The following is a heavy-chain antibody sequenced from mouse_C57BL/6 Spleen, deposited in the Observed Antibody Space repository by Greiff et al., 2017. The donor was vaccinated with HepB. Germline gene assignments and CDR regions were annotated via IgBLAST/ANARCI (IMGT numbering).Heavy chain of an antibody. V-gene: IGHV1-82*01. J-gene: IGHJ1*03. CDR3: ANYYGSSYGWYFDV. D-gene: IGHD1-1*01. CDR2: IYPGDGDT. Sequence: VQLQQSGPELVKPGASVKISCKASGYAFSSSWMNWVKQRPGKGLEWIGRIYPGDGDTNYNGKFKGKATLTADKSSSTAYMQLSSLTSEDSAVYFCANYYGSSYGWYFDVWGTGTTVTVSS. CDR1: GYAFSSSW.